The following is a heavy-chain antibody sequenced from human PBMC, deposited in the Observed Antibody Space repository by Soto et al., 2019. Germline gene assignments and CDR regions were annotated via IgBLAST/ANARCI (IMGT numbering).Heavy chain of an antibody. D-gene: IGHD7-27*01. J-gene: IGHJ3*02. Sequence: QVQLQESGPGLVKPSQTLSLTCNVSGGSITNGGHYWSWIRQHPGKGLEWIGYIYYTGSTYYTPSLKSRVIISRDTSQNHFSLKLNSVTAADTAIYFCARETPGDRRSYAFDIWGRGTMVTVSS. CDR2: IYYTGST. V-gene: IGHV4-31*03. CDR1: GGSITNGGHY. CDR3: ARETPGDRRSYAFDI.